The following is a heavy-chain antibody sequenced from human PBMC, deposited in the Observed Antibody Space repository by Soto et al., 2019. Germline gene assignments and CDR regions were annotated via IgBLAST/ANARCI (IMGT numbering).Heavy chain of an antibody. D-gene: IGHD6-19*01. J-gene: IGHJ6*02. CDR1: GDSVSNGGYY. CDR2: IYSSGSA. Sequence: SETLSLTCTVSGDSVSNGGYYWSWIRQPPGKGLEWIGYIYSSGSANYNPSLKSRVTISRDTSKNQISLKVASVTAADTAGYYCARGFSSVSMDAWGQGTMVTVSS. CDR3: ARGFSSVSMDA. V-gene: IGHV4-61*08.